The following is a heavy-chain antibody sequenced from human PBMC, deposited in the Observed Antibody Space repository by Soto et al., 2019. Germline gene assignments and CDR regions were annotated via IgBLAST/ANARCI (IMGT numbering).Heavy chain of an antibody. CDR1: GGSVSSGSYY. V-gene: IGHV4-61*01. D-gene: IGHD3-22*01. CDR3: ASFYYDSSGYLRFDY. Sequence: LSLTCTVSGGSVSSGSYYWSWIRQPPGKGLEWIGYIYYSGSTNYNPSLKSRVTISVDTSKNQFSLKLSSVTAADTAVYYCASFYYDSSGYLRFDYWGQGTLVTVSS. J-gene: IGHJ4*02. CDR2: IYYSGST.